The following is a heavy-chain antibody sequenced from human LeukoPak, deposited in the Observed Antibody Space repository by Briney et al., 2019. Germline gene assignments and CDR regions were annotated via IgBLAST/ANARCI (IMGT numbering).Heavy chain of an antibody. CDR1: GGSISSYY. CDR2: IYTSGST. V-gene: IGHV4-4*07. CDR3: AREEDCGSGTNPLDY. D-gene: IGHD3-10*01. J-gene: IGHJ4*02. Sequence: SETLSLTCTVSGGSISSYYWSWIRQPAGKGLEWIGRIYTSGSTNYNPSLKSRVTMSVDTSKNQFSLKLSSVTAADTAVYYCAREEDCGSGTNPLDYWGQGTLVTVSS.